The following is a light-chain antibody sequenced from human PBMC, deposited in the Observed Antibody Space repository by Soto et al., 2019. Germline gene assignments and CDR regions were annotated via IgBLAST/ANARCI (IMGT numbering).Light chain of an antibody. V-gene: IGLV2-14*01. Sequence: QSALTQPASVSGSPGQSITISCTGTSSDIGSYNFVSWYQQYPGKAPKLIIFDVSNRPSGISNRFFGSKSGNTASLIISGLQAEDEADDYCSSCSSTSTTLFGGGTKLTVL. CDR1: SSDIGSYNF. CDR2: DVS. J-gene: IGLJ2*01. CDR3: SSCSSTSTTL.